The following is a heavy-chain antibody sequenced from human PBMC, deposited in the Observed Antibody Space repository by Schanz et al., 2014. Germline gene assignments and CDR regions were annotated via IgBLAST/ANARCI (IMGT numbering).Heavy chain of an antibody. V-gene: IGHV1-46*01. CDR2: INPSGGST. CDR3: ARNYGRPSEESDRYGMDV. J-gene: IGHJ6*02. Sequence: QVQLVQSGAEVKKPGASVKVSCKASGYTFTRYYIHWVRQAPGQGLEWMGIINPSGGSTTYAQKSQGRVTMTSDTSSSTVYMELSSLRSDDTAVYYCARNYGRPSEESDRYGMDVWGQGTTVTVSS. CDR1: GYTFTRYY. D-gene: IGHD4-17*01.